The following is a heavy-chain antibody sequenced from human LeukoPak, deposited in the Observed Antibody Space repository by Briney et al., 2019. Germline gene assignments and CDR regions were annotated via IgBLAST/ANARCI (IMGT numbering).Heavy chain of an antibody. CDR1: GFNFMNFG. J-gene: IGHJ4*02. CDR3: AKVVQYTASTGTGLAS. D-gene: IGHD6-13*01. CDR2: IWYDGSFK. Sequence: PGGSLRLSCAASGFNFMNFGMHWVRQAPGKELDWVAVIWYDGSFKYYADSVRGRFIISRDNAKNTLYLQVNSVRAEDTAIYYCAKVVQYTASTGTGLASWGQGTLVTVSS. V-gene: IGHV3-33*06.